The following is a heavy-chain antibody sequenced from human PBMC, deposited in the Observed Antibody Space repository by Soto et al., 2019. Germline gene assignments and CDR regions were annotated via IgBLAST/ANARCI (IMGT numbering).Heavy chain of an antibody. J-gene: IGHJ4*02. CDR1: GYKFTNYG. CDR2: ITPFIGDR. CDR3: ARAQGASGTRSEPQLYC. D-gene: IGHD3-10*01. V-gene: IGHV1-18*01. Sequence: QVQLVQSGPEAKKPGASVKVSCKASGYKFTNYGFSWVRQAPGQGLEWMGWITPFIGDREYSQKLQGLLTLITDTFTNTVYMELTPLTSDDTAVYYCARAQGASGTRSEPQLYCWGQGTLVTVSS.